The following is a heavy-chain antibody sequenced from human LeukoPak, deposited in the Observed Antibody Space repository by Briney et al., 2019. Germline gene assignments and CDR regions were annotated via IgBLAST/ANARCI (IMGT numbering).Heavy chain of an antibody. Sequence: SETLSLTCTVSGGSISSSSYYWGWIRQPPGKGLEWIGSIYYSGSTYYNPSLKSRVTISVDTSKNQFSLKLSSVTAADTAVYYCARLDYGGSHPFDYWGQGTLVTVSS. D-gene: IGHD4-23*01. V-gene: IGHV4-39*01. CDR2: IYYSGST. J-gene: IGHJ4*02. CDR1: GGSISSSSYY. CDR3: ARLDYGGSHPFDY.